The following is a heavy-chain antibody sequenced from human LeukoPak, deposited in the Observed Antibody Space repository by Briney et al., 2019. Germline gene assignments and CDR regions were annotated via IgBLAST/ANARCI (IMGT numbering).Heavy chain of an antibody. D-gene: IGHD3-10*01. CDR3: ARGGYGSGNRVYYMDV. CDR2: MFHSGDT. J-gene: IGHJ6*03. V-gene: IGHV4-4*02. CDR1: GVSVSTMNW. Sequence: SGTLSLTCAASGVSVSTMNWWIWVRQPPGKGLEWIGEMFHSGDTKYNPSLMSRVTISLDKSQNEFSLKLNSVTAADTAVYYCARGGYGSGNRVYYMDVWGKGTTVIVSS.